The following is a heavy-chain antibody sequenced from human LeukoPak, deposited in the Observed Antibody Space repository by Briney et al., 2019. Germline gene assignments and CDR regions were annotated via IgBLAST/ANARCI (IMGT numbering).Heavy chain of an antibody. D-gene: IGHD1-7*01. Sequence: ASVKVSCKASGYTFTTYAMNWVRQAPGQGLEWMGWINTNTGNPTYAQGFTGRFVFSLDTSVSTAYLQISSLKAEDTAVYYCAREGGSELELQYYFDYWGQGTLVTVSS. CDR3: AREGGSELELQYYFDY. J-gene: IGHJ4*02. CDR2: INTNTGNP. CDR1: GYTFTTYA. V-gene: IGHV7-4-1*02.